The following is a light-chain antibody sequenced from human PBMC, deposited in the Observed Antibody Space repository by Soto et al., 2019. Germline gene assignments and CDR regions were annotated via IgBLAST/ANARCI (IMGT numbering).Light chain of an antibody. CDR1: SNDIGDYNF. CDR3: SSYTTSPTHVL. V-gene: IGLV2-14*01. J-gene: IGLJ2*01. CDR2: EVR. Sequence: QSVLTQPASVSGSPGQSVTISCTGASNDIGDYNFVSWCQQHPGKAPKLIIYEVRNRPSGISNRFSGSKSGNTAFLTISGLQAEDEADYYCSSYTTSPTHVLFGGGTKLTVL.